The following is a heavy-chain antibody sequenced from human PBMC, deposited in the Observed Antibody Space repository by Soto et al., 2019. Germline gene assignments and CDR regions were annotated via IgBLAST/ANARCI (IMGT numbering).Heavy chain of an antibody. Sequence: PSETLSLTCAVYGGSFSGYYWSWIRQPPGKGLEWIGYIYYSGSTNYNPSLKSRVTISVDTSKNQFSLKLSSVTAADTAVYYCARADYGDYTIDYWGQGTLVTVS. V-gene: IGHV4-59*01. CDR1: GGSFSGYY. CDR2: IYYSGST. J-gene: IGHJ4*02. D-gene: IGHD4-17*01. CDR3: ARADYGDYTIDY.